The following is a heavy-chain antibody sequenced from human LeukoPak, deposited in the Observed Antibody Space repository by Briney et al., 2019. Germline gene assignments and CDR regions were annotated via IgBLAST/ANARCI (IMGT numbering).Heavy chain of an antibody. CDR1: GFTFRKYW. V-gene: IGHV3-7*03. CDR2: IKQDGSEK. D-gene: IGHD2-21*02. J-gene: IGHJ4*02. CDR3: ARARVVTKWIDY. Sequence: GGSLRLSCAASGFTFRKYWMAWVRQAPGKGLEWVANIKQDGSEKYYVDSVKGRFTISRDNAKNSLYLQMNSLRAEDTAVYYCARARVVTKWIDYWGQGTLVTVSS.